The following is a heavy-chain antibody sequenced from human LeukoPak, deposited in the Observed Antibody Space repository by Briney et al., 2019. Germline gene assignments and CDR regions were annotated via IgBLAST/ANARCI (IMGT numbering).Heavy chain of an antibody. CDR1: GFTFSSYA. V-gene: IGHV3-30*04. D-gene: IGHD6-13*01. Sequence: PGGSLRLSCAASGFTFSSYAMRWVRQAPGKGLEWVAVISYDGSNKYYADSVKGRFTISRDNSKNTLYLQMNSLRAEGTAVYYCARDPVDGIAAAGAAFDPWGQGTLVTVSS. J-gene: IGHJ5*02. CDR3: ARDPVDGIAAAGAAFDP. CDR2: ISYDGSNK.